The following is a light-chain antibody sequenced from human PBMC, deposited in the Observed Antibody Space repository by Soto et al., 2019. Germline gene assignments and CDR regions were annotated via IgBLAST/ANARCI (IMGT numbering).Light chain of an antibody. V-gene: IGKV3-15*01. Sequence: EIVLTQSPGTLSLSPGERATLSCRASQSVTTSYLAWYQQKPGQAPRLLIYGASTRATDIPARFSGSGSGTEFTLTISSLQSEDFAVYYCQQYNIWPPLYTFGQGTKVDIK. CDR1: QSVTTSY. CDR3: QQYNIWPPLYT. CDR2: GAS. J-gene: IGKJ2*01.